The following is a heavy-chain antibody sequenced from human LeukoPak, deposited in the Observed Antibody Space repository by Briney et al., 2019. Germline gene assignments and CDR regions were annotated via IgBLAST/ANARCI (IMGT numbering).Heavy chain of an antibody. CDR3: ARDSSRHYYDSSGYYDY. V-gene: IGHV1-69*05. CDR1: GGTFSSYA. D-gene: IGHD3-22*01. Sequence: ASVKVSCKASGGTFSSYAISWVRQAPGQGLEWMGRIIPIFGTANYAQKFQGRVTITTDESTSAAYMELSSLRSEDTAVYYCARDSSRHYYDSSGYYDYWGQGTLVTVSS. CDR2: IIPIFGTA. J-gene: IGHJ4*02.